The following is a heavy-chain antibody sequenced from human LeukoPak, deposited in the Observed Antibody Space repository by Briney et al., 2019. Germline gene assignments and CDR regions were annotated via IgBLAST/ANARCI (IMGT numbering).Heavy chain of an antibody. CDR1: GFTFRNYA. D-gene: IGHD2-8*02. V-gene: IGHV3-23*01. CDR3: ATYRQVLLPFES. CDR2: ISGSGGST. Sequence: GGSLRLSCAASGFTFRNYAMNWVRQAPGKGLEWVSGISGSGGSTYYVDSVKGRFTISRDNSKNTLYLQMNNLRADDTAVYYCATYRQVLLPFESWGQGTLVTVSS. J-gene: IGHJ4*02.